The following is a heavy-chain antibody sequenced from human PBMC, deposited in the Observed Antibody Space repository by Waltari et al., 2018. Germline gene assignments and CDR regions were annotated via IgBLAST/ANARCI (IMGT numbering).Heavy chain of an antibody. Sequence: QLQLQESGPGLARPSETLSLNCSVSGDSISRGYYWAWLRQPPGKGLGWIGRGYQTGITHYTPSLERRLRISVDASSRQFSLELNSVTAADTAVYFCARGSCTYGLCSQFYYYYYMDVWGKGTAVTVSS. CDR1: GDSISRGYY. D-gene: IGHD2-8*01. J-gene: IGHJ6*03. V-gene: IGHV4-38-2*02. CDR3: ARGSCTYGLCSQFYYYYYMDV. CDR2: GYQTGIT.